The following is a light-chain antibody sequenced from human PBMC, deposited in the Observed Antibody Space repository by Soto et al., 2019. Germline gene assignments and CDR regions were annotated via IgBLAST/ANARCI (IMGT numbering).Light chain of an antibody. Sequence: HSVLTKPASGSGTPGQGVTISCSGSSSNIGSNTVNWYQQLPGTAPKLLIYSNNQRPSGVPDRFSGSKSGTSASLAISGLQSEDEADYYCAAWDDSLNGYVFGTGTKVTVL. CDR3: AAWDDSLNGYV. CDR1: SSNIGSNT. CDR2: SNN. V-gene: IGLV1-44*01. J-gene: IGLJ1*01.